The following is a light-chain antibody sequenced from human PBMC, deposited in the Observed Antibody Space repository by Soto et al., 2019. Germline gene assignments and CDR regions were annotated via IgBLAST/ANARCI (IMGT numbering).Light chain of an antibody. J-gene: IGKJ4*01. Sequence: QMTQSPSSLSASLGEKIIITCRASRDVGSDVSWYQQKPGQAPKLLIYAASNLYSGVPSRFSGSGSGTDFTLTISGLQPEDFAAYYCQQLRSYPSTFGGGTKVDIK. V-gene: IGKV1-17*01. CDR3: QQLRSYPST. CDR1: RDVGSD. CDR2: AAS.